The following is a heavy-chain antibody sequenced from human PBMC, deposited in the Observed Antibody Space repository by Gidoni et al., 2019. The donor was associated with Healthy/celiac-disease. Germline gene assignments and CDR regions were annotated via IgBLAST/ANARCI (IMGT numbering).Heavy chain of an antibody. J-gene: IGHJ4*02. Sequence: QLQLQESGPGLVKPSETLSLTCTVSGGSISSSSYYWGWIRQPPGKGLEWIGSIYYSGSTYYNPSLKSRVTISVDTSKNQFSLKLSSVTAADTAVYYCARRADYDILTGPIDYWGQGTLVTVSS. CDR1: GGSISSSSYY. D-gene: IGHD3-9*01. CDR3: ARRADYDILTGPIDY. CDR2: IYYSGST. V-gene: IGHV4-39*01.